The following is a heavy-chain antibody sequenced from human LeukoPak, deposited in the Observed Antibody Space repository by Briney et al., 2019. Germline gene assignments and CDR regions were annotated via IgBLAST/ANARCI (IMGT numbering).Heavy chain of an antibody. J-gene: IGHJ5*02. V-gene: IGHV4-34*01. D-gene: IGHD5-18*01. CDR3: ARHSDTAMVTNTNWFDP. CDR2: INHSGST. CDR1: GGSFSGYY. Sequence: TSETLSLTCAVYGGSFSGYYWSWIRQPPGKGLEWIGEINHSGSTNYNPSLKSRVTISVDTSKDQFSLKLSSVTAADTAVYYCARHSDTAMVTNTNWFDPWGQGTLVTVSS.